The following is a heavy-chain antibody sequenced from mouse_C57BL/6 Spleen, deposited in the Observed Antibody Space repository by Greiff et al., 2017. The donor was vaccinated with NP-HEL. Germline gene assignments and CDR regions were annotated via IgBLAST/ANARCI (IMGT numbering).Heavy chain of an antibody. Sequence: EVQLQQSGAELVRPGASVKLSCTASGFNIKDDYMHWVKQRPEQGLEWIGSIDPENGDTESASKFQGKATITADTSSNTAYLQLSSLTSEDTAVYYCTTYDYAQAYWGQGTLVTVSA. J-gene: IGHJ3*01. CDR3: TTYDYAQAY. CDR2: IDPENGDT. D-gene: IGHD2-4*01. CDR1: GFNIKDDY. V-gene: IGHV14-4*01.